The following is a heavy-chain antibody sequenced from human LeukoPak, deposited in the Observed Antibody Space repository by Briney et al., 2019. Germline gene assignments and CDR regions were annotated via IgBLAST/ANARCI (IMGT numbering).Heavy chain of an antibody. Sequence: GGSLRLSCAASGFTFSDYYMSWIRQAPGKGLEWASYISSSGSTIYYADSVKGRFTISRDNAKNSLYLQMNSLRAEDTAVDYCARGRFYSSGGHDAFDIWGQGTMVTVSS. V-gene: IGHV3-11*04. J-gene: IGHJ3*02. D-gene: IGHD6-19*01. CDR1: GFTFSDYY. CDR3: ARGRFYSSGGHDAFDI. CDR2: ISSSGSTI.